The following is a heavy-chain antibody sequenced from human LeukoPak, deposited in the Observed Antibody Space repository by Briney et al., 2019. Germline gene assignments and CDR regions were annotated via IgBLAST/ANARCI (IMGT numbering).Heavy chain of an antibody. CDR3: ARDRAGGSGRPS. D-gene: IGHD3-10*01. Sequence: GSLRLSCAASGFSFSNYAMNWVRQPPGKGLEWIGEIYHSGTTKYTPSLKSRVTISVDKTKNQFSLKLSSVTAADTAVYYCARDRAGGSGRPSWGQGTLVTVSS. J-gene: IGHJ1*01. CDR1: GFSFSNYAM. V-gene: IGHV4-4*02. CDR2: IYHSGTT.